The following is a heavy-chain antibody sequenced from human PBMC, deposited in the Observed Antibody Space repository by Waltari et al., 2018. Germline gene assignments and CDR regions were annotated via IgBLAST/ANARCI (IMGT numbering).Heavy chain of an antibody. CDR2: IKQDGSEK. V-gene: IGHV3-7*01. CDR1: GFTFSSYW. D-gene: IGHD2-21*01. J-gene: IGHJ6*02. Sequence: VQLVESGGGLVQPGGSLRLSCAASGFTFSSYWMSWVRQAPGKGLEWVANIKQDGSEKYYVDAVKGRFTISRDNAKNSLYLQMNSLRAEDTAVYYCARSQFPYYYYGMDVWGQGTTVTVSS. CDR3: ARSQFPYYYYGMDV.